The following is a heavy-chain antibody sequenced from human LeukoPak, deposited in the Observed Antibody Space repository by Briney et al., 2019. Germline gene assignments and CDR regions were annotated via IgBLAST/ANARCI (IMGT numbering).Heavy chain of an antibody. V-gene: IGHV3-66*02. J-gene: IGHJ4*02. D-gene: IGHD2-21*02. Sequence: GGSLRLSCVASGFSVNDNYMYWVRQAPGKGLEWVSVIYSSGSTKYADFVKGRFTVSRDMSKNTLYLQMNSLRPEDTAVYYCARGDCCDNCYVLDYWGQGTLVTVSS. CDR3: ARGDCCDNCYVLDY. CDR1: GFSVNDNY. CDR2: IYSSGST.